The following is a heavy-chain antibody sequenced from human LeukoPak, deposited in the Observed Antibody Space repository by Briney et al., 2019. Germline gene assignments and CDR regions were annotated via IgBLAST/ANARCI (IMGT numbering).Heavy chain of an antibody. J-gene: IGHJ5*02. CDR3: ARGVVVARAGLNWFDP. V-gene: IGHV4-34*01. CDR2: INHSGST. D-gene: IGHD2-15*01. Sequence: SETLSLTCTVSGGSISNKYWSWIRQPPGKGLEWIGEINHSGSTNYNPSLKSRVTISVDTSKNQFSLKLSSVTAADTAVYYCARGVVVARAGLNWFDPWGQGTLVTVSS. CDR1: GGSISNKY.